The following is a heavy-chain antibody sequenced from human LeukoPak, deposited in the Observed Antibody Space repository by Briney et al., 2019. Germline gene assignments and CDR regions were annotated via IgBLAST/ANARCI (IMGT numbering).Heavy chain of an antibody. J-gene: IGHJ4*02. CDR3: ARGQADCSSTSCYHGY. V-gene: IGHV1-69*06. D-gene: IGHD2-2*01. CDR1: GGTFSSYA. CDR2: IIPIFGTA. Sequence: AASVKVSCKASGGTFSSYAISWVRQAPGQGLEWMGGIIPIFGTANYAQKFQGRVTITADKSTSRAYMELSSLRSEDTAVYHCARGQADCSSTSCYHGYWGQGTLVTVSS.